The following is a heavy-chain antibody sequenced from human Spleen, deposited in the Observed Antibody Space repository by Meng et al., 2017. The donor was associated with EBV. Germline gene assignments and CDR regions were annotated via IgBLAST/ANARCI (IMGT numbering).Heavy chain of an antibody. J-gene: IGHJ5*02. V-gene: IGHV4-39*01. Sequence: RESGPGKGKPSETLSLTCTVSGDSISSFYYWGWIRQPPGRGLEWIGSVHYTGSTYYSPSLKSRVTVSVDTSKNQFSLRLTSVTAADTAVYYCARPFPSWQSPRLDPFGAWGQGTLVTVSS. CDR3: ARPFPSWQSPRLDPFGA. D-gene: IGHD6-19*01. CDR1: GDSISSFYY. CDR2: VHYTGST.